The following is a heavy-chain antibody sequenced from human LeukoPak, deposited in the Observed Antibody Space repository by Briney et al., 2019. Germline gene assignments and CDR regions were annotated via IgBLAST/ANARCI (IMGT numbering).Heavy chain of an antibody. CDR3: ARDLGSGPIDYFDY. CDR2: ISYDGSNK. Sequence: QPGGSLRLSCAASGFTFSSYAMHWVRQAPGKGLEWVAVISYDGSNKYYADSVKGRFTISRDNSKNTLSLQMNSLRAEDTAVYYCARDLGSGPIDYFDYWGQGTLVTVSS. V-gene: IGHV3-30-3*01. D-gene: IGHD3-10*01. J-gene: IGHJ4*02. CDR1: GFTFSSYA.